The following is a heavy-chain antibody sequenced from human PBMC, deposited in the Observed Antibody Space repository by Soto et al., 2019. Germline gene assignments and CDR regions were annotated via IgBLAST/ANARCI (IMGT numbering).Heavy chain of an antibody. V-gene: IGHV4-31*03. CDR2: IYYRGTT. Sequence: PSETLSLTCTVSGCSISSDDYFWSWIRQHPGKGLEWIGYIYYRGTTYYNPSLKSRASISVDTSKNQFSLKLNSVTAADTAVYYCARLGDYYDSGGFYMGGLDYWGQGTLVTVSS. CDR1: GCSISSDDYF. J-gene: IGHJ4*02. D-gene: IGHD3-22*01. CDR3: ARLGDYYDSGGFYMGGLDY.